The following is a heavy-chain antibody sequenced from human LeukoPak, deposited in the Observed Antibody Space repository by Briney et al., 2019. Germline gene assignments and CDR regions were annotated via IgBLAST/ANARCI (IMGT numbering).Heavy chain of an antibody. CDR2: VYYSGGT. Sequence: PSETLSLTCAVSGGSISSGAYSWSWIRQPPRKGLEWIGYVYYSGGTYYNASLKSRVTISVDTSKNQFSLKLSSVTAADTAVYYCARGPLAAAGTTGDYYWGQGTLVTVSS. CDR1: GGSISSGAYS. V-gene: IGHV4-30-4*07. CDR3: ARGPLAAAGTTGDYY. D-gene: IGHD6-13*01. J-gene: IGHJ4*02.